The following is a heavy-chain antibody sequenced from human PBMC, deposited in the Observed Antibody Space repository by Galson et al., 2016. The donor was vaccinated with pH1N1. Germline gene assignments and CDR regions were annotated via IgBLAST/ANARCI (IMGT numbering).Heavy chain of an antibody. CDR3: ARVQICSDSHYMDV. D-gene: IGHD3-22*01. V-gene: IGHV3-48*01. CDR1: GFTFSTYS. J-gene: IGHJ6*02. Sequence: SLRLSCAASGFTFSTYSMNWVRQAPGKALEWLSYISGGSGTIYYADSVKGRFTISRDNAKNSLYLQMNSLRAEDTAVYYCARVQICSDSHYMDVWGQGTTVTVSS. CDR2: ISGGSGTI.